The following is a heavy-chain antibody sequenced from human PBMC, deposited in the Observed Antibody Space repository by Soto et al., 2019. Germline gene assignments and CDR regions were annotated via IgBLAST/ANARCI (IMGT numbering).Heavy chain of an antibody. J-gene: IGHJ4*02. Sequence: GGSLRLSCAASGFIFSSFGMHWVRQAPGKGLEWVAVISYDGSHKYYADSVKGRLTISRDNSKNTLYLQMNSLRAEDTAVYYCAKGPSGSYYIHPQYFDSWGQGTLVTVSS. D-gene: IGHD3-10*01. CDR1: GFIFSSFG. V-gene: IGHV3-30*18. CDR2: ISYDGSHK. CDR3: AKGPSGSYYIHPQYFDS.